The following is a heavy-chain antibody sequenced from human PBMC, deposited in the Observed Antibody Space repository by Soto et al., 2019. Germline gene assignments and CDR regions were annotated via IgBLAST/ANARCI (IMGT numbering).Heavy chain of an antibody. V-gene: IGHV1-8*02. CDR1: GYTFSNYD. J-gene: IGHJ5*02. CDR2: MNPNSGNG. D-gene: IGHD1-1*01. Sequence: QVHLVQSGAEVKKPGASVKVSCQASGYTFSNYDISWVRQATGQGLEWMGWMNPNSGNGGYAQKFQGRVTMTRDTSTSTAYMEPSSLTSDNTAIYYCAGMATSGTLNWFDPGGQGTLVTVSS. CDR3: AGMATSGTLNWFDP.